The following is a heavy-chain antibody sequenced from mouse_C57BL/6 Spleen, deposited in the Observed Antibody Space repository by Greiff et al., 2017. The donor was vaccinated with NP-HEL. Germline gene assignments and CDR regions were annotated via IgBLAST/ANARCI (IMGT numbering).Heavy chain of an antibody. Sequence: VQLQESGAELMKPGASVKLSCKATGYTFTGYWIEWVKQRPGHGLEWIGEILPGSGSTNYNEKFKGKATFTADTSSNTAYMQLSSLTTEDSAIYYCARSHSQALLYYYAMDYWGQGTSVTVSS. V-gene: IGHV1-9*01. CDR1: GYTFTGYW. D-gene: IGHD3-2*02. CDR2: ILPGSGST. CDR3: ARSHSQALLYYYAMDY. J-gene: IGHJ4*01.